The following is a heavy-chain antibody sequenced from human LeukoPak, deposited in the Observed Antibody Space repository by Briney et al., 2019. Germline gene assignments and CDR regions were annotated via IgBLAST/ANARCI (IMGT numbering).Heavy chain of an antibody. CDR2: ISCNGIT. CDR3: ARRPGHTWDMGNWFDP. Sequence: SETLSLTCTGSSDSSRTNNYFWRWIRQPPGMRLERNGSISCNGITYYNPSLRSRASVSVDTSKNQFSLNLNSVTAADTAIYYCARRPGHTWDMGNWFDPWGQGTLVTVSS. J-gene: IGHJ5*02. D-gene: IGHD1-26*01. CDR1: SDSSRTNNYF. V-gene: IGHV4-39*01.